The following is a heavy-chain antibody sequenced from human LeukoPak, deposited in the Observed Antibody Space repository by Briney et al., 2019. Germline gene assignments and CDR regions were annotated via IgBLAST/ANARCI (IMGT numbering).Heavy chain of an antibody. CDR3: SRLSHVAGAPKVSWFDP. CDR2: IYHSGTT. Sequence: SGTLSLTCTVSAYSISDGWVWGMDRQPPGKGLEWIGSIYHSGTTYYNPSLKSRVTMSVDTSNNQFSLKLTSVTAADTAMYYCSRLSHVAGAPKVSWFDPWGQGTLVTVSS. J-gene: IGHJ5*02. V-gene: IGHV4-38-2*02. D-gene: IGHD1-26*01. CDR1: AYSISDGWV.